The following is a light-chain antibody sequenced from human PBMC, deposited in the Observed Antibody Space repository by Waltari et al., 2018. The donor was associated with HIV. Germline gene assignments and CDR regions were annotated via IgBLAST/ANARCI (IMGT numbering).Light chain of an antibody. V-gene: IGKV4-1*01. J-gene: IGKJ1*01. CDR2: WSS. CDR3: QQYFKSPRT. CDR1: QSLFYSSNNGNY. Sequence: DIVMTQSPDSLAVSLGERATINCKSSQSLFYSSNNGNYLAWYQQKPGQPPKLLIYWSSTRKSGVPDRFSGSGSGTDSTLTISSLQAEDAAVYYCQQYFKSPRTFGQGTKVEIK.